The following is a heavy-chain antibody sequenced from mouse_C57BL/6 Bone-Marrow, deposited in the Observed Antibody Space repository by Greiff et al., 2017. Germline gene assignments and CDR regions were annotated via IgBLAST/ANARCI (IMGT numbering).Heavy chain of an antibody. J-gene: IGHJ1*03. CDR2: ILPGSGST. Sequence: VKLQESGAELMKPGASVKLSCKATGYTFTGYWIEWVKQRPGHGLEWIGEILPGSGSTNSHEKFKGQATFTADTSSNTAYMQLSSLTTEDSAIYYCAREYYGSSYPHWYFDVWGTGTTVTVSS. CDR3: AREYYGSSYPHWYFDV. D-gene: IGHD1-1*01. V-gene: IGHV1-9*01. CDR1: GYTFTGYW.